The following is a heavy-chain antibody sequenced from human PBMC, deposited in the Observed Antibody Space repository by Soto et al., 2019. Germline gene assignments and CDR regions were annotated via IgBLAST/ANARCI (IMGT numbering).Heavy chain of an antibody. CDR2: VYHSGAT. CDR1: GGSISSSYW. Sequence: QVQLQESGPGLVKPSGTLSLTCNVSGGSISSSYWWSWIRPSPERGLEWIGVVYHSGATFYNPSLESRVTISVNTSRNQFYLNVNSVTAADTAVYYCARTSGSYFSGPFDHWGQGTQVTVSS. D-gene: IGHD3-10*01. J-gene: IGHJ4*02. CDR3: ARTSGSYFSGPFDH. V-gene: IGHV4-4*02.